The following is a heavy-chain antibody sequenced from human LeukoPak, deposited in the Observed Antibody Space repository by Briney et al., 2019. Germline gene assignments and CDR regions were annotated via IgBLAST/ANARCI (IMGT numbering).Heavy chain of an antibody. D-gene: IGHD6-13*01. V-gene: IGHV3-23*01. J-gene: IGHJ1*01. Sequence: GGSLRLSCVASGLTFSDYSMTWVRQAPGKGLFWVSGISAGGGSTYYADSVKGRFTISRDNSRNTLYLQMNSLRAEDTAVYYSSLEGSSWYRYFQHWGQGTLVTVS. CDR3: SLEGSSWYRYFQH. CDR2: ISAGGGST. CDR1: GLTFSDYS.